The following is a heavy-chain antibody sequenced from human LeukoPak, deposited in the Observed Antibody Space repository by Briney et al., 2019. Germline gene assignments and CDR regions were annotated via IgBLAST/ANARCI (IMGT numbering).Heavy chain of an antibody. V-gene: IGHV3-21*01. J-gene: IGHJ6*03. CDR2: ISSSSSYI. D-gene: IGHD2-2*01. Sequence: GGSLRLSCAASGFTFSSYSMNWVRQAPGKGLEWVSSISSSSSYIYYADSVKGRFTISRDNAKNSLYLQMNSLRAEDTAVYYCARDRGDCSSTSCYARNYYYYYYMDVWGKGTTVTISS. CDR1: GFTFSSYS. CDR3: ARDRGDCSSTSCYARNYYYYYYMDV.